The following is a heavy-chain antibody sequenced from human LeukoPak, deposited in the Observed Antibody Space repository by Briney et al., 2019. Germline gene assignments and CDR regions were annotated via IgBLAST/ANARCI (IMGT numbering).Heavy chain of an antibody. V-gene: IGHV3-15*01. D-gene: IGHD3-10*01. Sequence: GGSLRLSCVASGFNFKNAWMSWVRQAPGKGLEWVGRIKSKTDGGTTDYAAPVKGRFTISRDDSKNTLYLQMNSLKTEDTAVYYCTTLPRYYGSGSYYSLDYWGQGTLVTVSS. CDR3: TTLPRYYGSGSYYSLDY. CDR1: GFNFKNAW. CDR2: IKSKTDGGTT. J-gene: IGHJ4*02.